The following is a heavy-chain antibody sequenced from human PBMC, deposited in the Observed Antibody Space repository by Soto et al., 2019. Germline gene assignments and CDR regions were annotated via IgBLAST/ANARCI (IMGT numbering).Heavy chain of an antibody. CDR2: MNPNSGNT. J-gene: IGHJ2*01. V-gene: IGHV1-8*01. D-gene: IGHD2-2*01. CDR1: GYTFTSYD. CDR3: ARGPEKPPEFVVVPAAMSGGHWYFDL. Sequence: QVQLVQSEAEVKKPGASVKVSCKASGYTFTSYDINWVRQATGQGLEWMGWMNPNSGNTGYAQKFQGRVTMTRNTTISTAYMVLSSLRSEDTAVYYCARGPEKPPEFVVVPAAMSGGHWYFDLWGRGTLVTVSS.